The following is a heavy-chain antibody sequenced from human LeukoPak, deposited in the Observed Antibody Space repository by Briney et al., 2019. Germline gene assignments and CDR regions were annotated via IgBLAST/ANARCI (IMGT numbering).Heavy chain of an antibody. D-gene: IGHD3-10*01. V-gene: IGHV4-31*03. J-gene: IGHJ4*02. CDR2: ISHSGST. CDR3: ARLGELATYYGSGDYFDY. Sequence: SETLSLTCTVSGGSISSGGYFWSWVRQHPGKGLEWIGYISHSGSTYYNPSLKSRVTISLDTSKDRFSLRLSSVTAADTAVYYCARLGELATYYGSGDYFDYWGQGTLVTVSS. CDR1: GGSISSGGYF.